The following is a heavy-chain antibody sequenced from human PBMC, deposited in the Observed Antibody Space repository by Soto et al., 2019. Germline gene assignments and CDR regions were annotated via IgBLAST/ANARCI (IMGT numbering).Heavy chain of an antibody. CDR1: GFTFSSYG. CDR3: AKGPESCSSASCYVSRYYYYMGV. J-gene: IGHJ6*03. CDR2: ISYDGSNT. V-gene: IGHV3-30*18. D-gene: IGHD2-2*01. Sequence: QVQLVESGGGVVQPGRSLRLSCAASGFTFSSYGMHWVRQAPGKGLEWVAVISYDGSNTYYEDSVKGRFTISRDNSKNTLYLQMNSLRAEDTAVYYCAKGPESCSSASCYVSRYYYYMGVWGKGTTVTVSS.